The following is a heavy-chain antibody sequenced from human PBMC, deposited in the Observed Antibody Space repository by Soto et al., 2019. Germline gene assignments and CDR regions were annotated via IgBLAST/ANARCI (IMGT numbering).Heavy chain of an antibody. Sequence: TLSRTCTVSGGSISSGGHYWSWILQHPGKGLEWIGYIYYSGDTYYNPSLKSRVTISVDTSKNQFSLKLSAVTAADTAAYFCAREVSMTKTRRYVHSGMDVWGQGTTVTVSS. CDR3: AREVSMTKTRRYVHSGMDV. V-gene: IGHV4-31*03. CDR2: IYYSGDT. CDR1: GGSISSGGHY. D-gene: IGHD4-17*01. J-gene: IGHJ6*02.